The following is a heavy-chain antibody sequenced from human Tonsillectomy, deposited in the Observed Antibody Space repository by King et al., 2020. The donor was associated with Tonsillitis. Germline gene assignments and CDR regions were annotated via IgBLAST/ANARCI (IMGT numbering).Heavy chain of an antibody. CDR2: IFCSGTI. D-gene: IGHD1-26*01. Sequence: QLQESGPGVVKPSETLSLTCTVSGVSIRRSDHYWAWIRQPPGKGLGWIWYIFCSGTIFYNPSLKSRITISGGTSENRFSLKLSSATAADTAVYFCARYVSGSFDYWGQGALVSVSS. CDR1: GVSIRRSDHY. CDR3: ARYVSGSFDY. J-gene: IGHJ4*02. V-gene: IGHV4-39*01.